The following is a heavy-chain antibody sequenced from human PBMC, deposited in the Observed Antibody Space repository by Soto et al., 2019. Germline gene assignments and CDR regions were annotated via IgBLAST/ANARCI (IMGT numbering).Heavy chain of an antibody. CDR2: INKSGGST. CDR1: GFTFSSFA. V-gene: IGHV3-23*01. Sequence: EVQLLESGGGLVQPGGSLRLSCAASGFTFSSFAMSWVCQAPGKGLEWVSTINKSGGSTYYADSVKGRFTISRDNSKNMLFLQINGLRAEDTAVYYCAKDPPTTGTTFDYWGRGTLVTVSS. J-gene: IGHJ4*02. CDR3: AKDPPTTGTTFDY. D-gene: IGHD1-1*01.